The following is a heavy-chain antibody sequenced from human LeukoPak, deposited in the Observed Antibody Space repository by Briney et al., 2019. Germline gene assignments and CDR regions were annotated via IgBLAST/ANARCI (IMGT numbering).Heavy chain of an antibody. D-gene: IGHD6-19*01. CDR3: ARLRGQWLVLDY. Sequence: SLETLSLTCSVSGGSISGYYWSWFRQPSGKGLEWIAYIYCTGSTNYNPSLKSRVSISVDTTKNQFSLNLSSVTAADTAVYYCARLRGQWLVLDYWGRGTLVTVSS. V-gene: IGHV4-59*01. CDR1: GGSISGYY. CDR2: IYCTGST. J-gene: IGHJ4*02.